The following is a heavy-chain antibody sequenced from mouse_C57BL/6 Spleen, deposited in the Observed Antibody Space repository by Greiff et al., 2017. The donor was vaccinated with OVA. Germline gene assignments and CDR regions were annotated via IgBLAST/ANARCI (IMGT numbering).Heavy chain of an antibody. Sequence: VQLQQPGAELVKPGASVKMSCKASGYTFTSYWITWVKQRPGQGLEWIGDIYPGSGSTNYNEKFKSKATLTVDTSSSTAYMQLSGLTSEASAVYYCARKGYGSWGQGTTLTVSA. J-gene: IGHJ2*01. V-gene: IGHV1-55*01. CDR2: IYPGSGST. CDR3: ARKGYGS. CDR1: GYTFTSYW. D-gene: IGHD1-1*02.